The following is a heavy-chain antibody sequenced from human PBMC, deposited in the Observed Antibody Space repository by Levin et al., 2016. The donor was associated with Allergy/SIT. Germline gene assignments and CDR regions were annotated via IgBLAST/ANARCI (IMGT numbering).Heavy chain of an antibody. D-gene: IGHD6-19*01. Sequence: SETLSLTCAVSGGSISSSNWWSWVRQPPGKGLEWIGEIYHSGSTNYNPSLKSRVTISVDKSKNQFSLKLSSVTAADTAVYYCARGRLDSSGWYFDYWGQGTLVTVSS. J-gene: IGHJ4*02. CDR3: ARGRLDSSGWYFDY. V-gene: IGHV4-4*02. CDR2: IYHSGST. CDR1: GGSISSSNW.